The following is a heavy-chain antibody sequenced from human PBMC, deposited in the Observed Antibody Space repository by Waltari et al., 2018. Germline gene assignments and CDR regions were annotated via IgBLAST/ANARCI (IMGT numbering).Heavy chain of an antibody. V-gene: IGHV3-30*02. D-gene: IGHD1-26*01. J-gene: IGHJ4*02. CDR3: AKDLSGSYQDY. Sequence: VQMVESGGGVVQPGGSLRLSCAASGFTFSTSGMPWVRQTPGKGLEWVAFIQYDGTNKYYADSVKGRFTIYRDDSKNTLYLQMNSLRAEDTAVYYCAKDLSGSYQDYWGQETLVTVSS. CDR1: GFTFSTSG. CDR2: IQYDGTNK.